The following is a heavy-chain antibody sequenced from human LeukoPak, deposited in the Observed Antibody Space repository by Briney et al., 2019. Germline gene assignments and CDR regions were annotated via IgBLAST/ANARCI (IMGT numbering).Heavy chain of an antibody. Sequence: SETLSLTCAVYGGSFSGYYWSWIRQPPGKGLEWIGEINHSGSTNYNPPLKSRVTISVDTSKNQFSLKLSSVTAADTAVYYCASYVRLKYNWFDPWGQGTLVTVSS. CDR3: ASYVRLKYNWFDP. J-gene: IGHJ5*02. CDR2: INHSGST. CDR1: GGSFSGYY. V-gene: IGHV4-34*01. D-gene: IGHD3-16*01.